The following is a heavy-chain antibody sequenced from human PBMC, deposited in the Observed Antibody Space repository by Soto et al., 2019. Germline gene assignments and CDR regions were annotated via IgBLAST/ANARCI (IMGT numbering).Heavy chain of an antibody. CDR3: ARPLAGGTGYWYFDL. J-gene: IGHJ2*01. Sequence: SETLSLTCTVSGGSISSSSYYWGWIRQPPGKGLEWIGSIYYSGSTYYNPSLKSRVTISVDTSKNQFSLKLSSVTAADTAVYYCARPLAGGTGYWYFDLWGRGTLVTVSS. CDR1: GGSISSSSYY. CDR2: IYYSGST. V-gene: IGHV4-39*07. D-gene: IGHD3-16*01.